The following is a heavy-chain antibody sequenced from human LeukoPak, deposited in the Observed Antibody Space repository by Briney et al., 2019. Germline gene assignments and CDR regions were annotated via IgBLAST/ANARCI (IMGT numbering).Heavy chain of an antibody. J-gene: IGHJ4*02. CDR3: ARARYSGITMVRGPFDY. CDR2: ISSSSSYI. V-gene: IGHV3-21*01. CDR1: GFTFSSYS. D-gene: IGHD3-10*01. Sequence: GGSLRLSXAASGFTFSSYSMNWVRQAPGKGLVWVSSISSSSSYIYYADSVKGRFTISRDNAKNSLYLQMNSLRAEDTAVCYCARARYSGITMVRGPFDYWGQGTLVTVSS.